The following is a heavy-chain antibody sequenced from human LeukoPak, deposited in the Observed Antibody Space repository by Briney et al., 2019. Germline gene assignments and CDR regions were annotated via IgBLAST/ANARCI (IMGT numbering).Heavy chain of an antibody. D-gene: IGHD6-19*01. Sequence: PGGSLRLSCAASGFTFSTYEMNWVRQAPGKGLEWVSYISSSGSIIYYADSVKGRFTISRDNSKNTLYLQMNSLRAEDTAVYYCAKAGQWLARIDFDYWGQGTLVTVSS. CDR2: ISSSGSII. J-gene: IGHJ4*02. CDR1: GFTFSTYE. V-gene: IGHV3-48*03. CDR3: AKAGQWLARIDFDY.